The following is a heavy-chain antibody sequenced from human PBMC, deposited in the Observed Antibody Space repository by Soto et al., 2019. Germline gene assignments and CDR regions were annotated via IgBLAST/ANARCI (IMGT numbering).Heavy chain of an antibody. D-gene: IGHD1-1*01. J-gene: IGHJ5*02. Sequence: GKGLEWMGYIYYSGTTNYNPSLKSRVTISVDTSKNQFSLKLSSVTAADTAVYYCARHLYNPAPGALFAPRGHGTPVTV. CDR2: IYYSGTT. CDR3: ARHLYNPAPGALFAP. V-gene: IGHV4-59*08.